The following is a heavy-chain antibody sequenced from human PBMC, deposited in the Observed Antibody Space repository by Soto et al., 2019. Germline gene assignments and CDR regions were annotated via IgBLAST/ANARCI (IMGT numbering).Heavy chain of an antibody. D-gene: IGHD3-22*01. J-gene: IGHJ6*02. Sequence: AASVKVSCKASGYTFTSYDINWVRQATGQGLEWMGWMNPNSGNTGYAQKFQGRVTMTRNTSISTAYMELSSLRSEDTAVYYCARPYYYDSSGYYPYYCYYGMDVWGQGTTVTVSS. CDR2: MNPNSGNT. CDR1: GYTFTSYD. V-gene: IGHV1-8*01. CDR3: ARPYYYDSSGYYPYYCYYGMDV.